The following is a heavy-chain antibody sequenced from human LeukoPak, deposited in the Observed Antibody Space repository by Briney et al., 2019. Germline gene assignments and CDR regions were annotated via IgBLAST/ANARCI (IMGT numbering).Heavy chain of an antibody. J-gene: IGHJ3*02. CDR2: ISSSSSTI. CDR1: GFTFSSYE. CDR3: ARDLLWSGELTYAFDI. V-gene: IGHV3-48*01. D-gene: IGHD3-10*01. Sequence: LTGGSLRLSCAASGFTFSSYEMNWVRQAPGKGLEWVSYISSSSSTIYYADSVKGRFTISRDNAKNSLYLQMNSLRAEDTAVYYCARDLLWSGELTYAFDIWGQGTMVTVSS.